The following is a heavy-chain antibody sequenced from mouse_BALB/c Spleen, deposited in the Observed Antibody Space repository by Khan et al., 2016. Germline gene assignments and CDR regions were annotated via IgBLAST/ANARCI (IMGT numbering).Heavy chain of an antibody. CDR3: ASVGYYSWFAF. V-gene: IGHV1S136*01. J-gene: IGHJ3*01. CDR2: INPDNDDS. Sequence: VRLQQSGPEMVKPGASVKMSCKASGYTFTTYVMHWVKQKPRQGLEWIGYINPDNDDSKHGEKLKGKAKLTSDKSSSTAYMEFSSLTPEDSAVYYCASVGYYSWFAFWGQGAPVAVSA. D-gene: IGHD2-12*01. CDR1: GYTFTTYV.